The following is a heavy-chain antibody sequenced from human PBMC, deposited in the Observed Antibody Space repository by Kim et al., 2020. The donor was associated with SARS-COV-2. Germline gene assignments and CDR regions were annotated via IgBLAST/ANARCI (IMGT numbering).Heavy chain of an antibody. CDR1: GYTFTGYY. D-gene: IGHD3-16*01. CDR3: ARVNVEDYVWGSMYYFDY. Sequence: ASVKVSCKASGYTFTGYYMHWVRQAPGQGLEWMGWINPNSGGTNYAQKFQGRVTMTRDTSISTAYMELSRLRSDDTAVYYCARVNVEDYVWGSMYYFDYWGQGTLVTVSS. V-gene: IGHV1-2*02. CDR2: INPNSGGT. J-gene: IGHJ4*02.